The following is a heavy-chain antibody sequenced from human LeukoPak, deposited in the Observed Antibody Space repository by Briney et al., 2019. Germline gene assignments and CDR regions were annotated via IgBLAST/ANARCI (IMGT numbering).Heavy chain of an antibody. CDR1: GYTFTSYG. D-gene: IGHD4-17*01. J-gene: IGHJ6*02. CDR2: ISAYNGNT. Sequence: ASVKVSCKASGYTFTSYGISWVRQAPGQGLEWMGWISAYNGNTNYAQKLQGRVTMTTDTSTSTAYMELRSLRSDDTAVYYCARDYGDYGAYYCYGMDVWGQGTTVTVSS. CDR3: ARDYGDYGAYYCYGMDV. V-gene: IGHV1-18*01.